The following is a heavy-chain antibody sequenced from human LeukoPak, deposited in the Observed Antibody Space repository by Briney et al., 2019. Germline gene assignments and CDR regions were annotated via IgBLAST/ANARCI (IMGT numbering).Heavy chain of an antibody. CDR2: IYTSEST. CDR1: GGSISSGSYY. J-gene: IGHJ4*02. Sequence: SQTLSLTCTASGGSISSGSYYWSWLRQPAGQGLEWIVRIYTSESTNYNPSLKSRVTISVDTSKNQFSLKLSSVTAADTAVYYCAREHCSSTSCYTNEGFDYWGQGTLVTVSS. D-gene: IGHD2-2*02. CDR3: AREHCSSTSCYTNEGFDY. V-gene: IGHV4-61*02.